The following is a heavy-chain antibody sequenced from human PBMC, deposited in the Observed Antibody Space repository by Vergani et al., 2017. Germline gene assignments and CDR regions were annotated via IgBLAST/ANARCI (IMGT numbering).Heavy chain of an antibody. CDR2: IIPIFGTA. V-gene: IGHV1-69*01. CDR3: ARGSQQLWKGRAYYFDY. D-gene: IGHD5-18*01. Sequence: QVQLVQSGAEVKKPGSSVKVSCKASGGTFSSYAISWVRQAPGQGLEWMGGIIPIFGTANYAQKFQGRVTITADESTSTAYMGLSSLRSEDTAVYYCARGSQQLWKGRAYYFDYWGQGTLVTVSS. J-gene: IGHJ4*02. CDR1: GGTFSSYA.